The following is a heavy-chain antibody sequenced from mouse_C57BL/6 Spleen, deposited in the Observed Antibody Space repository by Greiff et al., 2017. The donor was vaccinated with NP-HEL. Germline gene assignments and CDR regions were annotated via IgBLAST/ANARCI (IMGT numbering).Heavy chain of an antibody. CDR2: INPYNGGT. D-gene: IGHD2-4*01. CDR3: ARRSSYDYSYAMDY. J-gene: IGHJ4*01. CDR1: GYTFTDYY. Sequence: VQLQQSGPVLVKPGASVKMSCKASGYTFTDYYMNWVKQSHGKSLEWIGVINPYNGGTSYNQKFKGKATLTVDKSSSTAYMELNSLTSEDSAVYYCARRSSYDYSYAMDYWGQGTSVTVSS. V-gene: IGHV1-19*01.